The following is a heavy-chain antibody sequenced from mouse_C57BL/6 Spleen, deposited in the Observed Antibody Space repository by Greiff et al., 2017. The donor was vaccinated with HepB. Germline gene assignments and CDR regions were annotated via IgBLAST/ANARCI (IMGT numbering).Heavy chain of an antibody. Sequence: QVQLQQPGAELVKPGASVKLSCKASGYTFTSYWMQWVKQRPGQGLEWIGEIDPSDSYTNYNQKFKGKATLTVYTSSSTAYMQLSSLTSEDSAVYYCARGLLRFDYWGQGTTLTVSS. CDR1: GYTFTSYW. CDR3: ARGLLRFDY. J-gene: IGHJ2*01. CDR2: IDPSDSYT. V-gene: IGHV1-50*01. D-gene: IGHD2-3*01.